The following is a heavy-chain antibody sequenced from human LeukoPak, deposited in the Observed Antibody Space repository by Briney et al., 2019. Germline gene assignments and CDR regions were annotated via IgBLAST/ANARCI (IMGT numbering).Heavy chain of an antibody. J-gene: IGHJ4*02. CDR2: ISGSGGST. V-gene: IGHV3-23*01. D-gene: IGHD6-19*01. CDR1: GFTFSSYG. Sequence: GGSLRLSCAASGFTFSSYGMSWVRQAPGKGLEWVSAISGSGGSTYYADSVKGRFTISRDNSKNTLYLQMNSLGAEDTAVYYCAKDPPGAVALYWGQGTLVTVSS. CDR3: AKDPPGAVALY.